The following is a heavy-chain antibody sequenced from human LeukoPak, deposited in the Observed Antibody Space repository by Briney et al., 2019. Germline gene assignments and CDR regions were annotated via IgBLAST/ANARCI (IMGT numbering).Heavy chain of an antibody. V-gene: IGHV4-61*01. Sequence: SETLSLTCTVSGGSVISGSNYSGWIRQPPGKGLEWIGYIYYSGSTNYNPSLKSRVTISVDTSKNQFSLKLSSVTGAATAVYYCQRGQAAGGLDYWGQGTLVTVSS. J-gene: IGHJ4*02. CDR2: IYYSGST. D-gene: IGHD6-13*01. CDR3: QRGQAAGGLDY. CDR1: GGSVISGSNY.